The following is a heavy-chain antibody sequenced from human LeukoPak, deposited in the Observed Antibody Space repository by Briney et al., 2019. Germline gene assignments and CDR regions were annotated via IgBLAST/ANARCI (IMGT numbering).Heavy chain of an antibody. V-gene: IGHV4-39*07. D-gene: IGHD6-19*01. CDR3: ARDPGGSGWYDAFDI. CDR1: GGSISSSSYY. J-gene: IGHJ3*02. Sequence: SETLSLTCTVSGGSISSSSYYWGWIRQPPGKGLGWIGSIYYSGSTYYNPSLKSRVTISVDTSKNQFSLKLSSVTAADTAVYYCARDPGGSGWYDAFDIWGQGTMVTVSS. CDR2: IYYSGST.